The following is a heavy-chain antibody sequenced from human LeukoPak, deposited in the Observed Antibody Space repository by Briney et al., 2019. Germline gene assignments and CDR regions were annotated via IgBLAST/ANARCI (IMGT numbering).Heavy chain of an antibody. J-gene: IGHJ6*02. D-gene: IGHD3-3*01. CDR3: ASYRDFWSGYGDYYYYGMDV. CDR2: MNPNSGNT. CDR1: GYTFTSYD. Sequence: GASVKVSCTASGYTFTSYDINWVRQATGQGLEWMGWMNPNSGNTGYAQKFQGRVTMTRNTSISTAYMELSSLRSEDTAVYYCASYRDFWSGYGDYYYYGMDVWGQGTTVTVSS. V-gene: IGHV1-8*01.